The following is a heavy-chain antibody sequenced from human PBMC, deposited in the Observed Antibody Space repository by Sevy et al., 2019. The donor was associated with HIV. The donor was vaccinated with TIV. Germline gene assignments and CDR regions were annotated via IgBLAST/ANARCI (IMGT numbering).Heavy chain of an antibody. CDR3: ARPLSHWVVTTFDY. J-gene: IGHJ4*02. V-gene: IGHV4-39*01. D-gene: IGHD4-4*01. CDR2: IYYSGST. CDR1: GGSITSSSYF. Sequence: SETLSLTCTVSGGSITSSSYFWAWIRQPPGKGLEWIGSIYYSGSTYYNPSLKTRVTISVDTSKNQFSLKLTSVTAADTAVYYCARPLSHWVVTTFDYWGQGTLVTVSS.